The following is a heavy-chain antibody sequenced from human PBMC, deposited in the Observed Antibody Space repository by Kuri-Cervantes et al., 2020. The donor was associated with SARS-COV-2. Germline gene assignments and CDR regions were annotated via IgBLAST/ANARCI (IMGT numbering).Heavy chain of an antibody. CDR1: GFSFSYYG. CDR2: VRRDGSNY. Sequence: GESLKISCAASGFSFSYYGMHWVRQAPGKGLEWVGFVRRDGSNYYYADSVKGRFTISRDNSKNTLYLQMNSLRAEDTAVYYCAKETYYYDSSGYQIDYWGQGTLVTVSS. J-gene: IGHJ4*02. V-gene: IGHV3-30*02. CDR3: AKETYYYDSSGYQIDY. D-gene: IGHD3-22*01.